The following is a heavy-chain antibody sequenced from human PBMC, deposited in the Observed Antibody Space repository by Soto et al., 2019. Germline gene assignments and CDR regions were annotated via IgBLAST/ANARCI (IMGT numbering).Heavy chain of an antibody. CDR3: RGQGAPAYYYYGMDV. V-gene: IGHV3-73*01. J-gene: IGHJ6*02. Sequence: VQLVESGGGLVQPGGSLKLSCAASGFTFSGSAMHWVRQASGKGLEWVGRIRSKANSYATAYAASVKGSFTISRADTDHIAYLKMNSMNTEDTAVYYCRGQGAPAYYYYGMDVWGQGTTVTVSS. CDR1: GFTFSGSA. CDR2: IRSKANSYAT.